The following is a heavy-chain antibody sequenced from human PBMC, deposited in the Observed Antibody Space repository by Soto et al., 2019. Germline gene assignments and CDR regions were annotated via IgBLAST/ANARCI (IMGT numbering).Heavy chain of an antibody. Sequence: SETLSLTCGVSGDSISSSNWWIWVRQPPGKGLEWIGQIYHTGSTDYNPSLKSRVTISRDNSKNTLYLQMNSLRAEDTAVYYCARDPGGTDFAEWTYYFDYWGQGTLVTVSS. V-gene: IGHV4-4*02. D-gene: IGHD3-3*01. J-gene: IGHJ4*02. CDR1: GDSISSSNW. CDR2: IYHTGST. CDR3: ARDPGGTDFAEWTYYFDY.